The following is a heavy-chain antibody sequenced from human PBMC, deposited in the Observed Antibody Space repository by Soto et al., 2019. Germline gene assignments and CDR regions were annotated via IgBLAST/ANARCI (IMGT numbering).Heavy chain of an antibody. Sequence: PGGSLRLCCAGSGFTFSSYWMGWVRQAPGKGLEWVANIKQDGSEKYYVDSVKGRFTISRDNAKNSLYLQMNSLRAEDTAGYYCSRELGFCSGGRCYRGAFGFWGQGTLVTVSS. CDR1: GFTFSSYW. D-gene: IGHD2-15*01. J-gene: IGHJ4*02. V-gene: IGHV3-7*01. CDR2: IKQDGSEK. CDR3: SRELGFCSGGRCYRGAFGF.